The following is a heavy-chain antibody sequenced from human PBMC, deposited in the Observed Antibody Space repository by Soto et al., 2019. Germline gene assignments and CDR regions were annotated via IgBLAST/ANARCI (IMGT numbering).Heavy chain of an antibody. V-gene: IGHV4-61*08. Sequence: SETLSLTCAVSGGSISSGGYSWSWIRQPPGKGLEWIGYIYYSGSTNYNPSLKSRVTISVDTSKNQFSLKLSSVTAADTAVYCCARGYCSGGNCYRFNFDNWGQGTLVTVSS. D-gene: IGHD2-15*01. CDR3: ARGYCSGGNCYRFNFDN. CDR1: GGSISSGGYS. J-gene: IGHJ4*02. CDR2: IYYSGST.